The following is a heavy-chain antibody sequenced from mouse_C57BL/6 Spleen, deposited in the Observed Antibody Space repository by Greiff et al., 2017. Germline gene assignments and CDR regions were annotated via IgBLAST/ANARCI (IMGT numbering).Heavy chain of an antibody. V-gene: IGHV1-72*01. J-gene: IGHJ2*01. Sequence: VQLQQPGAELVKPGASVKLSCKASGYTFTSYWMHWVKQRPGRGLEWIGRIDPYSGGTKYNEKFKSKATLTVDKPSSTAYMQLSSLTSEASAVYYCARWDGYDVPYWGQGTTLTVSS. CDR2: IDPYSGGT. CDR3: ARWDGYDVPY. CDR1: GYTFTSYW. D-gene: IGHD2-2*01.